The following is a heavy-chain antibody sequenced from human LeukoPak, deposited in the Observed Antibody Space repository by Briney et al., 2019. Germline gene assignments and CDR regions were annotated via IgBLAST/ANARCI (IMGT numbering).Heavy chain of an antibody. D-gene: IGHD6-13*01. V-gene: IGHV3-74*01. CDR3: ARVGYSSSWYRYYYYGMDV. CDR2: INSDGSST. CDR1: GFTFSSYW. Sequence: LSGGSLRLSCAASGFTFSSYWMHWVRQAPGKGLVWVSRINSDGSSTSYADSVKGRFTISRDNAKNTLCLQMNSLRAEDTAVYYCARVGYSSSWYRYYYYGMDVWGQGTTVTVSS. J-gene: IGHJ6*02.